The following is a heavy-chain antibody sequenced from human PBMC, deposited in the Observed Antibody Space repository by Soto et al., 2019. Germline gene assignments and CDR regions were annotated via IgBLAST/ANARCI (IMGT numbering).Heavy chain of an antibody. D-gene: IGHD3-9*01. CDR2: IIPILGIA. V-gene: IGHV1-69*02. CDR1: GGTFSSYT. Sequence: QVQLVQSGAEVKKPGSSVKVSCKASGGTFSSYTISWVRQAPGQGLEWMGRIIPILGIANYAQKFQGRVTITADKSTSTAYMELSSLRSEDTAVYYCASGNFDRDAFDIWGQGTMVTVSS. J-gene: IGHJ3*02. CDR3: ASGNFDRDAFDI.